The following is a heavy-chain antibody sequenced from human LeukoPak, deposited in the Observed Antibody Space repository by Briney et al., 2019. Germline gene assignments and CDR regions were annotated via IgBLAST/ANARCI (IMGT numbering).Heavy chain of an antibody. CDR2: IYYSGST. V-gene: IGHV4-30-4*08. Sequence: SETLSLTCAVYGGSFSGYYWSWIRQPPGKGLEWIGYIYYSGSTYYNPSLKSRVTISVDTSKNQFSLKLSSVTAADTAVYYCARIVGAGDAFDIWGQGTMVTVSS. CDR1: GGSFSGYY. J-gene: IGHJ3*02. D-gene: IGHD1-26*01. CDR3: ARIVGAGDAFDI.